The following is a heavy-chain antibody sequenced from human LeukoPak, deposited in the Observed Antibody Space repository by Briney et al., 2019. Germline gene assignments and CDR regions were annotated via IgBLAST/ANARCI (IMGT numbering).Heavy chain of an antibody. J-gene: IGHJ4*02. D-gene: IGHD1-1*01. CDR2: MTASSSHI. CDR3: ARDANWSSDN. CDR1: GFTFSSYS. Sequence: PGESLRLSCASSGFTFSSYSMNWIRQAPGKGLEWVSSMTASSSHIWYADVVKGRFTISRDNAKNSLYLQTNSLTADDTGVYYCARDANWSSDNWGQGTLVTVSS. V-gene: IGHV3-21*03.